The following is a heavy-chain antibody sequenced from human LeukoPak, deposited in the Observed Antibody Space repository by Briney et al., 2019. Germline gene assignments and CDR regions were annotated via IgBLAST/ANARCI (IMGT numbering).Heavy chain of an antibody. V-gene: IGHV1-2*06. Sequence: ASVKVSCKASGYTLTVYYIHWVRHASGQGLEWMGRINPNSGDTNFAQKFQGRVTITRDTSISTAYMDLSGLRPDDTAVYYCAREGSGYTYGRGSYFDYWGHGILVTVSS. CDR1: GYTLTVYY. CDR2: INPNSGDT. CDR3: AREGSGYTYGRGSYFDY. J-gene: IGHJ4*01. D-gene: IGHD5-18*01.